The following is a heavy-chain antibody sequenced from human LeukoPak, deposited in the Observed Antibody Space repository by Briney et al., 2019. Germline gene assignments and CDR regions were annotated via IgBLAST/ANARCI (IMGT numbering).Heavy chain of an antibody. V-gene: IGHV4-4*07. CDR3: AKESVFGVVEDY. CDR2: IYTSGST. D-gene: IGHD3-3*01. CDR1: GGSISSYY. J-gene: IGHJ4*02. Sequence: PSETLSLTCTVSGGSISSYYWSWIRQPAGKGLEWIGRIYTSGSTNYNPSLKSRVTMSVDTSKNQFSLKLSSVTAADTDVYYCAKESVFGVVEDYWGQGTLVTVSS.